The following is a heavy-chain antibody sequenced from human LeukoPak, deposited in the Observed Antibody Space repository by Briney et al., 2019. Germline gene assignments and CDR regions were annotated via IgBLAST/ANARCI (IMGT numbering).Heavy chain of an antibody. J-gene: IGHJ4*01. CDR2: INADNGFT. D-gene: IGHD5/OR15-5a*01. CDR3: ARVISDCADINCFKGYFDY. V-gene: IGHV1-3*01. Sequence: ASVKVSCKASGYTFTNFAIHWGRLAPGQGLEWMGWINADNGFTKYFQKFQGRVTFSRDTSASIAYMELSSLGSEDTAVYYCARVISDCADINCFKGYFDYWGQGTPVTVSS. CDR1: GYTFTNFA.